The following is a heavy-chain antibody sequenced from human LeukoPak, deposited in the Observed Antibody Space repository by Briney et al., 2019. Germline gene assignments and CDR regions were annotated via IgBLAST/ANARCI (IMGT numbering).Heavy chain of an antibody. CDR1: GGSISSYY. CDR3: ARAAYCGGDCYLFDY. J-gene: IGHJ4*02. D-gene: IGHD2-21*02. Sequence: PETLSLTCTVSGGSISSYYWSCIREPPGKGLEWIGYIYYGGSTDYNPSLKSRVTISVDTSKNQFSLKLSSLTAADTAVYYCARAAYCGGDCYLFDYWGQGTLVTVFS. CDR2: IYYGGST. V-gene: IGHV4-59*08.